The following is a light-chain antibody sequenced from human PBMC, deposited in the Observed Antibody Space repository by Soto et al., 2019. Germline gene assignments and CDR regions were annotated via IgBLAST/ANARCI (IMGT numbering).Light chain of an antibody. CDR1: QSVSSNY. Sequence: EIVLTQSPGTLSLSPGERATLSCRASQSVSSNYLAWYQQKPGQAPRLLIYGASSRATGTPDRFSGSGSGTDFTITISRLEPEDFAVYSWQQYGTSPRTFGQGTTLEI. CDR3: QQYGTSPRT. V-gene: IGKV3-20*01. J-gene: IGKJ2*01. CDR2: GAS.